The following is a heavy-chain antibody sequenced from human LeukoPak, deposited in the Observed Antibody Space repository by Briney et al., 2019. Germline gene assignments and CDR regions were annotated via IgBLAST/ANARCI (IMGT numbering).Heavy chain of an antibody. V-gene: IGHV4-61*02. J-gene: IGHJ4*02. CDR1: GGSINSPSFY. D-gene: IGHD4-17*01. CDR2: IYTGGNA. CDR3: ATERVYGVSSPAFDS. Sequence: SETLSLTRTVSGGSINSPSFYWSWLRQPAGTGLEWIGRIYTGGNAKSNPSLESRVTISVDTSRSQFSLKLSSVTAADTAIYYCATERVYGVSSPAFDSWGQGTLVTVSS.